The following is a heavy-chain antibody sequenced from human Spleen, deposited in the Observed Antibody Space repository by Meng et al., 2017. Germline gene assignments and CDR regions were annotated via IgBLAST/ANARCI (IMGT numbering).Heavy chain of an antibody. CDR3: ARGRGKHRYYYDSSGSDY. V-gene: IGHV3-33*01. Sequence: GESLKISCAASGFTFSSYGMHWVRQAPGKGLEWVAVIWYDGSNKYYADSVKGRFTISRDNAKNSLYLQMNSLRSDDTAVYYCARGRGKHRYYYDSSGSDYWGQGTLVTVSS. J-gene: IGHJ4*02. CDR1: GFTFSSYG. D-gene: IGHD3-22*01. CDR2: IWYDGSNK.